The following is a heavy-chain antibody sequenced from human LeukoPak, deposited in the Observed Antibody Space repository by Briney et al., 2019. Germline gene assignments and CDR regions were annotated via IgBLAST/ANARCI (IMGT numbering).Heavy chain of an antibody. J-gene: IGHJ4*02. D-gene: IGHD3-3*01. CDR2: INPNSGGT. Sequence: ASVKVSCKVSGYTLTELSMHWVRQAPGQGLEWMGRINPNSGGTNYAQKFQGRVTMTRDTSISTAYMELSRLRSDDTAVYYCARSLLRFLEWLEFDYWGQGTLVTVSS. CDR3: ARSLLRFLEWLEFDY. CDR1: GYTLTELS. V-gene: IGHV1-2*06.